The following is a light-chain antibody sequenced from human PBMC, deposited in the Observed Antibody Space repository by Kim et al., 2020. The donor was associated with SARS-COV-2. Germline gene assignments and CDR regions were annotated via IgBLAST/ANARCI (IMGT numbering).Light chain of an antibody. CDR2: RNT. CDR1: NSNIGNKY. Sequence: GQTVSISCSGSNSNIGNKYCYGYPQVPGSAPKLLVFRNTGRPSGVPDRFSGSKSGTSASLAISGLRSDDEADYYCATWDDSLRGGVFGGGTKLTVL. V-gene: IGLV1-47*01. J-gene: IGLJ2*01. CDR3: ATWDDSLRGGV.